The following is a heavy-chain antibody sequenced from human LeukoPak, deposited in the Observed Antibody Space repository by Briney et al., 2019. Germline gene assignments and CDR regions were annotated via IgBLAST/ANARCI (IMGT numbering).Heavy chain of an antibody. J-gene: IGHJ4*02. CDR3: ARAGLLWFGELLSPDY. D-gene: IGHD3-10*01. CDR2: INPNSGGT. Sequence: ASVKVSCKASGYTFTGYYMHWVRQAPGQGLEWMGWINPNSGGTNYAQKFQGRVTMTRDTSISTVYMELSRLRSDDTAVYYCARAGLLWFGELLSPDYWGQGTLVTVSS. CDR1: GYTFTGYY. V-gene: IGHV1-2*02.